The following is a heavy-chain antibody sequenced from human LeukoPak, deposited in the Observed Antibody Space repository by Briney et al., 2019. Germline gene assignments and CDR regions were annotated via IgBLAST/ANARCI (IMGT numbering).Heavy chain of an antibody. CDR1: GYTFTSYG. CDR2: ISAYNGYT. D-gene: IGHD3-9*01. Sequence: ASVKVSCKASGYTFTSYGISWVRQAPGQGLEWMGWISAYNGYTNYAQKLQGRVTMTTDTSTSTAYMELRSLRSDDTAVYYCARAHRGFDILTGYSDWGQGTLVTVSS. CDR3: ARAHRGFDILTGYSD. J-gene: IGHJ4*02. V-gene: IGHV1-18*01.